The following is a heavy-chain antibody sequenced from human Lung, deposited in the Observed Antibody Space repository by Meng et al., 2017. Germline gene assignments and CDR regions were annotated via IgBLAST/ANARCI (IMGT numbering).Heavy chain of an antibody. CDR1: GYTFTDYY. V-gene: IGHV1-2*06. D-gene: IGHD6-6*01. CDR3: AREGGSSSHFDY. CDR2: MNPNSGDT. Sequence: QVQLVQSGAEVKRPGASVRVSCKASGYTFTDYYMQWVRKAPGQGLEWMGRMNPNSGDTKYAQKFQGRVTMTGYTSISTAYMELSRLTSDDTAVYYCAREGGSSSHFDYWGQGTLVTVSS. J-gene: IGHJ4*02.